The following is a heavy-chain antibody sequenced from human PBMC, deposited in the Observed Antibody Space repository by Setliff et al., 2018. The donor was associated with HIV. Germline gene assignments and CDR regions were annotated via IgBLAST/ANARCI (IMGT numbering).Heavy chain of an antibody. V-gene: IGHV3-74*03. J-gene: IGHJ6*03. CDR2: INSDGSTT. D-gene: IGHD3-10*01. CDR1: GFTLSRHW. CDR3: ARENYYGSVNMDV. Sequence: PGGSLRLSCAASGFTLSRHWMHWVRQAPGKGLVCVSRINSDGSTTMYADSVKGRFTISRDNTKNTLYLQMNSLRAEDTALYYCARENYYGSVNMDVWGKGTTVTVSS.